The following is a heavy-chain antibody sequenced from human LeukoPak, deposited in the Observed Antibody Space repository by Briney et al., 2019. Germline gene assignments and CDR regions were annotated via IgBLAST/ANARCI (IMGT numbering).Heavy chain of an antibody. D-gene: IGHD1-26*01. CDR1: GGSISSTSYY. CDR3: AKSGGYGLIDC. J-gene: IGHJ4*02. V-gene: IGHV4-39*01. CDR2: IYYSGST. Sequence: SETLSLTCTVSGGSISSTSYYWGWIRQPPGKGLEWIGSIYYSGSTYYNSSLKSRVTISVDTSKNQFSLRLNSVTAADTAMYYCAKSGGYGLIDCWGQGTLVTVSS.